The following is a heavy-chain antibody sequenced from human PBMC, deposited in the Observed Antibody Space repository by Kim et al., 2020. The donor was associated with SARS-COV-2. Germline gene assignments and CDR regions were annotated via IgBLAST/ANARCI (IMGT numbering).Heavy chain of an antibody. CDR3: ARDSHDTAIWFSDDYYYYGMDV. D-gene: IGHD5-18*01. J-gene: IGHJ6*02. Sequence: GGSLRLSCAASGFTFSDYYMSWIRQAPGKGLEWVSYISSSGSTIYYADSVKGRFTISRDNAKNSLYLQMNSLRAEDTAVYYCARDSHDTAIWFSDDYYYYGMDVWGQGTTVTVSS. V-gene: IGHV3-11*01. CDR1: GFTFSDYY. CDR2: ISSSGSTI.